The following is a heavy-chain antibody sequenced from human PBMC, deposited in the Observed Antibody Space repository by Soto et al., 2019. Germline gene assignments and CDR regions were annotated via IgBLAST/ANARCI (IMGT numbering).Heavy chain of an antibody. CDR2: IYPDDSDT. V-gene: IGHV5-51*01. J-gene: IGHJ4*02. CDR3: ARRDMLTGYVYFDY. CDR1: GYTFTQYW. Sequence: GESLKISCQASGYTFTQYWVGWVRQMPGKGLEWMGIIYPDDSDTRYSPSFQGHVTISADKSISTAYLQWSSLKASDSATYYCARRDMLTGYVYFDYWGQGTQVTVSS. D-gene: IGHD3-9*01.